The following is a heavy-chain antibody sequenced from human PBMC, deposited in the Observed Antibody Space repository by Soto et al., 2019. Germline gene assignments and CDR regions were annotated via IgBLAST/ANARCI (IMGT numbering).Heavy chain of an antibody. Sequence: EVQLVESGGGLVQPGRSLRLSCAASGFTFANYAMYWVRQAPGKGLELVANIQGDSVNIAYADSVKGRFTISRDNAKNSRYLQMNSLRAEDTALYYCAKRASMVRGLIYFDYWGQGTLVTVSS. CDR3: AKRASMVRGLIYFDY. CDR1: GFTFANYA. V-gene: IGHV3-9*01. CDR2: IQGDSVNI. J-gene: IGHJ4*02. D-gene: IGHD3-10*01.